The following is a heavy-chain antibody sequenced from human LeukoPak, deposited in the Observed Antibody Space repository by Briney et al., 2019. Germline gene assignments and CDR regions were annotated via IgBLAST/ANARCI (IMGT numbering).Heavy chain of an antibody. D-gene: IGHD1-26*01. CDR1: GFSFYTYI. J-gene: IGHJ3*02. Sequence: GGSLRLSCAASGFSFYTYIMNWVRQTPGRGPEWLSYISADGTTIFYADSVKGRFTISRDNAKNSLYLQMNSLRAEDTALYHCARGRGSYSLNAFDIWGQGTMVTVSS. CDR2: ISADGTTI. CDR3: ARGRGSYSLNAFDI. V-gene: IGHV3-48*01.